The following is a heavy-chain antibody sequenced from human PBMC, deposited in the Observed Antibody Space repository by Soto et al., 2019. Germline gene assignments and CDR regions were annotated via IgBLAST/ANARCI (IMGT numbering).Heavy chain of an antibody. D-gene: IGHD3-9*01. CDR2: TRNKANSYTT. CDR1: GFTFSDHY. V-gene: IGHV3-72*01. CDR3: ARVRRSSYYDILTGLDY. Sequence: EVQLVESGGGLVQPGGSLRLSCAASGFTFSDHYMDWVRQAPGKGLEWVGRTRNKANSYTTEYAASVTGRFTISRDDSKSSLYLQMNSLKTEDTAVYYCARVRRSSYYDILTGLDYWGQGTLVTVSS. J-gene: IGHJ4*02.